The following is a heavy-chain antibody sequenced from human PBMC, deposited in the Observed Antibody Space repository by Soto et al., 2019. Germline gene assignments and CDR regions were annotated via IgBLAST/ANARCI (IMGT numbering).Heavy chain of an antibody. CDR2: ISNRGDT. CDR1: GFIVSDTY. CDR3: AREARFFWGCGYPRNGDAFAT. J-gene: IGHJ3*02. D-gene: IGHD3-3*01. Sequence: GGSLRLSCTASGFIVSDTYVNWVRQAPGKGLEWVSVISNRGDTHYADSVRGRFSLSRDISDNTLHLQMNNLRVEDTAVYYCAREARFFWGCGYPRNGDAFATRRPGTIVT. V-gene: IGHV3-66*01.